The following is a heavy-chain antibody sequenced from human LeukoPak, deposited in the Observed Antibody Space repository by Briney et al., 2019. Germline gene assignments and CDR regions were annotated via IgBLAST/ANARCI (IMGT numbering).Heavy chain of an antibody. CDR3: ARVGARGNI. D-gene: IGHD1-26*01. V-gene: IGHV4-34*01. J-gene: IGHJ3*02. CDR1: GGSFSGYY. Sequence: SETLSLTCAVYGGSFSGYYWSWIRQPPGKGLEWIGEINHSGSTNYNPSLKSRVTISVDTSKNQFSLKLSSVTAADTAVYYCARVGARGNIWGQGTMVTVSS. CDR2: INHSGST.